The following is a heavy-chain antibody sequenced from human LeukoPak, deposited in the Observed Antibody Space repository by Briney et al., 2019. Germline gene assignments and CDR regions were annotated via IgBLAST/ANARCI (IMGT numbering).Heavy chain of an antibody. CDR3: ARGGTYCGDGCYGTNL. V-gene: IGHV3-21*06. J-gene: IGHJ5*02. CDR2: ISTSPSAV. Sequence: GGSLRLSCAASGFTFSSYAMHWVRQAPGKGLEWVSSISTSPSAVYYADSVKGRFTISRDNAKNSLYLQMSSLRDEDTAVYYCARGGTYCGDGCYGTNLWGQGTLVTVSS. CDR1: GFTFSSYA. D-gene: IGHD2-21*02.